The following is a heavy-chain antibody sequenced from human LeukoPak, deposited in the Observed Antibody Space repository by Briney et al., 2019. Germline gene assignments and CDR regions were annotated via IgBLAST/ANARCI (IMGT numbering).Heavy chain of an antibody. CDR3: ARDHYYDSSGLSLYAFDI. CDR1: GFTFSSYS. V-gene: IGHV3-21*01. J-gene: IGHJ3*02. Sequence: GGSLRLSCAASGFTFSSYSMNWVRQAPGKGLEWVSSISSSSRYIYYADSVKGRFTISRDNAKNSLYLQMNSLRAEDTAVYYCARDHYYDSSGLSLYAFDIWGQGTMVTVSS. D-gene: IGHD3-22*01. CDR2: ISSSSRYI.